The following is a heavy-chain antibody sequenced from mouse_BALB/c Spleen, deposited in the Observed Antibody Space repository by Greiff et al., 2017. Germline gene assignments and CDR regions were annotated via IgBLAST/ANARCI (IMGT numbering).Heavy chain of an antibody. Sequence: VQLQQSGAELVRPGVSVKISCKGSGYTFTDYAMHWVKQSHAKSLEWIGVISTYYGDASYNQKFKGKATMTVDKSSSTAYMQLSSLTSEDSAVYYCARSYYGSSPWFAYWGQGTLVTVSA. J-gene: IGHJ3*01. V-gene: IGHV1S137*01. D-gene: IGHD1-1*01. CDR3: ARSYYGSSPWFAY. CDR1: GYTFTDYA. CDR2: ISTYYGDA.